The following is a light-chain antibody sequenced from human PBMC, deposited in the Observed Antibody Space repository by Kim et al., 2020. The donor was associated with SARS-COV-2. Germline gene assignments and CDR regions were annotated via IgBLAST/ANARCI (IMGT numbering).Light chain of an antibody. CDR1: SSDGGGYNY. CDR3: SSYTSSSTLEV. V-gene: IGLV2-14*03. J-gene: IGLJ1*01. CDR2: DVS. Sequence: QSITISSTGTSSDGGGYNYVSWYQQHPGKAPKLMIYDVSNRPSGVSNRFSGSKSGNTASLTISGLQAEDEADYYCSSYTSSSTLEVFGTGTKVTVL.